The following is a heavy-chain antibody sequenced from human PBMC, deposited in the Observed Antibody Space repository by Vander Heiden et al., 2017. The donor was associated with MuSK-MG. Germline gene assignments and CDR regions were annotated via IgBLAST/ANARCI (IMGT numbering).Heavy chain of an antibody. D-gene: IGHD6-19*01. V-gene: IGHV4-38-2*01. CDR2: IYHSGST. Sequence: QVQLQESGPGLVKPSETLSLTCAVSGYSISSGYYWGWIRQPPGKGLEWIGSIYHSGSTHDNPSLKSRVTISGDTSKNQFSLKLSSVTAADTAVYYCARRAQLAVAVPGAPFDDGGQGTLVTVAS. CDR1: GYSISSGYY. J-gene: IGHJ4*02. CDR3: ARRAQLAVAVPGAPFDD.